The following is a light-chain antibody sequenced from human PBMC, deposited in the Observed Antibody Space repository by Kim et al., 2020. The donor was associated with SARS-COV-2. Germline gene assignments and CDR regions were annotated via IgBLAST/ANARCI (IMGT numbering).Light chain of an antibody. CDR2: DAS. V-gene: IGKV3-11*01. CDR3: QQRSNWPPIT. J-gene: IGKJ5*01. Sequence: SPGERATLSGRASQSVSSYLAWYQQKPGQAPRLLIYDASNRVTGIPARFSGSGSGTEFTLPISSLEPEDSAVYYCQQRSNWPPITFGQGTRLEIK. CDR1: QSVSSY.